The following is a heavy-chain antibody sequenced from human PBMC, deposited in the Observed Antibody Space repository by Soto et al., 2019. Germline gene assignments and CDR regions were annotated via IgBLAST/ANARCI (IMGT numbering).Heavy chain of an antibody. D-gene: IGHD3-22*01. Sequence: SLRLSCAASGFTFSSYGMHWVRQAPGKGLEWVAVISYDGSNKYYADSVKGRFTISRDNSKNTLYLQMNSLRAEDTAVYYCAKDKYPHYDSSGYDYWGQGTLVTVSS. CDR2: ISYDGSNK. CDR3: AKDKYPHYDSSGYDY. V-gene: IGHV3-30*18. CDR1: GFTFSSYG. J-gene: IGHJ4*02.